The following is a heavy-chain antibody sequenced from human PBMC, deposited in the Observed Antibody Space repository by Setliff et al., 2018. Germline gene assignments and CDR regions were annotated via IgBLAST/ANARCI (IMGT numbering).Heavy chain of an antibody. D-gene: IGHD2-2*01. Sequence: SLKISCAASGFTFTAYTMNWVRQAPGQGLEWVASIDTSSYWIYYADSVKGRFAISRDNAENSLYLQMNSLRAEDTAVYYCARSESCGSTHCSPYDYWGQGTLVTVSS. CDR2: IDTSSYWI. CDR1: GFTFTAYT. J-gene: IGHJ4*02. V-gene: IGHV3-21*01. CDR3: ARSESCGSTHCSPYDY.